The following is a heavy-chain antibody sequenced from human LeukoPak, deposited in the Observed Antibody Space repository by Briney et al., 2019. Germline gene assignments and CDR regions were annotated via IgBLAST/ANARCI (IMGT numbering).Heavy chain of an antibody. D-gene: IGHD5-18*01. CDR3: AKDHGYSYYYYYMGV. J-gene: IGHJ6*03. V-gene: IGHV3-43*02. CDR2: ISGDGGST. CDR1: GFTFDDYA. Sequence: GGSLRLSCAASGFTFDDYAMHWVRQAPGKGLEWVSLISGDGGSTYYADSVKGRFTISRDNSKNSLYLQMNSLSTEDTALYYCAKDHGYSYYYYYMGVWGKGTTVTVSS.